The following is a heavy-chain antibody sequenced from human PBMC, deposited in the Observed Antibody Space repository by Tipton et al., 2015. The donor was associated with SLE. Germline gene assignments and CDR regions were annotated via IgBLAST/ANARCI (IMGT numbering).Heavy chain of an antibody. D-gene: IGHD2-15*01. CDR2: ISWNNGNI. Sequence: RSLRLSCAASGFSFDDYSMHWVRQAPGKGLEWVSGISWNNGNIGYADSVKGRFTISRDNAKNSLYLQMNSLRAEDTASYYCAKDRTMVPALPDYWGQGTLVTVSS. CDR1: GFSFDDYS. CDR3: AKDRTMVPALPDY. J-gene: IGHJ4*02. V-gene: IGHV3-9*01.